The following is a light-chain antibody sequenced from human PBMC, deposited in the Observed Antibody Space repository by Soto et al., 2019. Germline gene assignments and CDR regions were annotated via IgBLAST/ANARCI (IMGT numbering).Light chain of an antibody. CDR3: QQRSNWPT. Sequence: ESVLTQSPATLSLSPGERATLSCRASQSVSSYLAWYQQKPGQAPRLLIYDASNRATGIPAGFSGSGSGTDFTLTISSLEPEDFAVYYCQQRSNWPTFGQGTKLEIK. V-gene: IGKV3-11*01. J-gene: IGKJ2*01. CDR2: DAS. CDR1: QSVSSY.